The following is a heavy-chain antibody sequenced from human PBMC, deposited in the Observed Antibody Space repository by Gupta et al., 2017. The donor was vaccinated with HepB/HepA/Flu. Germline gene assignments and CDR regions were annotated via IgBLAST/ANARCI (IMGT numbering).Heavy chain of an antibody. J-gene: IGHJ6*02. D-gene: IGHD2-2*01. CDR2: INAGNGNT. V-gene: IGHV1-3*01. CDR3: ARRRVVPAARPYYGMDV. Sequence: QVQLVQSGDEVKKPGASVKVSCKASGYPFTSYAMHWVRQVPGQGLEWMGWINAGNGNTKYSQKFQGRVTITRDTSASTAYMELSSLRSEDTAVYYCARRRVVPAARPYYGMDVWGQGTTVTGSS. CDR1: GYPFTSYA.